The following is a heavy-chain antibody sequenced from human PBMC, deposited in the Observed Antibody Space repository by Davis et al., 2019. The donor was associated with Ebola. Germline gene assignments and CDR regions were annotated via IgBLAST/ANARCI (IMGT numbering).Heavy chain of an antibody. CDR1: GFTFSSYW. V-gene: IGHV3-74*01. J-gene: IGHJ5*02. CDR2: INSDGSST. D-gene: IGHD6-6*01. CDR3: AARNNWFDP. Sequence: HTGGSLRLSCAASGFTFSSYWMHWVRHAPGKGLVWISRINSDGSSTSYADSVKGRFTISRDNAKNTLYLQMNSLRAEDTAVYYCAARNNWFDPWGQGTLVTVSS.